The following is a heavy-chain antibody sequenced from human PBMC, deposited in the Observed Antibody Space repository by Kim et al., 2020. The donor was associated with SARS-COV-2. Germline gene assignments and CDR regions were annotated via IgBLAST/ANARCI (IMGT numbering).Heavy chain of an antibody. Sequence: GGSLRLSCAASGFTFSSYWMSWVRQAPGKGLEWVANIKQDGSEKYYVDSVKGRFTISRDNAKNSLYLQMNSLRAEDTAVYYCAREGSGSYGGYFDLWGRGTLVTVSS. V-gene: IGHV3-7*01. CDR2: IKQDGSEK. J-gene: IGHJ2*01. CDR1: GFTFSSYW. CDR3: AREGSGSYGGYFDL. D-gene: IGHD1-26*01.